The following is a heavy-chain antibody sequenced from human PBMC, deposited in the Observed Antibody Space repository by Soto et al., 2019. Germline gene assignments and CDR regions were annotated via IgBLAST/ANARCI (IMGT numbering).Heavy chain of an antibody. D-gene: IGHD2-2*01. CDR1: GYTFTSYG. CDR2: ISAHNGNT. Sequence: ASVKVSCKASGYTFTSYGISWVRQAPGQGLEWMGWISAHNGNTNYAQKLQGRVTMTTDTSTSTAYMELRSLRSDDTAVYYCARVIVVVPAAIREYYFDYWGQGTLVTVSS. V-gene: IGHV1-18*01. CDR3: ARVIVVVPAAIREYYFDY. J-gene: IGHJ4*02.